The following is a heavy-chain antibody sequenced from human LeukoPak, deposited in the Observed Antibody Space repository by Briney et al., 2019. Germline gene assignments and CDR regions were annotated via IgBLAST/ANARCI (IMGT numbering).Heavy chain of an antibody. Sequence: PGGSLRLSCAAPGGPFSSLTMSWIRQSPGKGLEWVSGLTGNGGRTFYADSVKGRFTISRDNSKNTVFLQVHSLRTEDTAIYYCAMTLAGVLDSFDSWGQGTLVTVSS. CDR3: AMTLAGVLDSFDS. D-gene: IGHD1-1*01. V-gene: IGHV3-23*01. CDR1: GGPFSSLT. J-gene: IGHJ4*02. CDR2: LTGNGGRT.